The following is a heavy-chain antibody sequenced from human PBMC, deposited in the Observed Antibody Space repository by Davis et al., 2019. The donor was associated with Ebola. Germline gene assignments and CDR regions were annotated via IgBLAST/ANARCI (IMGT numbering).Heavy chain of an antibody. CDR3: ARDEGPYSMNLAHGMDV. D-gene: IGHD4-11*01. V-gene: IGHV4-59*01. CDR2: IYYSGST. CDR1: GGSISSYY. Sequence: PSETLSLTCTVSGGSISSYYWSWIRQPPGKGLEWIGYIYYSGSTNYNPSLKSRVTISVDTSKNQFSLKLSSVTAADTAVYYCARDEGPYSMNLAHGMDVWGQGTTVTVSS. J-gene: IGHJ6*02.